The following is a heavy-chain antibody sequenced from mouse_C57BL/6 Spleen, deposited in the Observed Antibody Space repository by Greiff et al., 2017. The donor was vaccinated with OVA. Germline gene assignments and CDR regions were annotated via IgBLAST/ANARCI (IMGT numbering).Heavy chain of an antibody. V-gene: IGHV5-17*01. CDR2: ISSGSSTI. CDR3: ARRDGNYAMDY. D-gene: IGHD2-3*01. CDR1: GFTFSDHG. J-gene: IGHJ4*01. Sequence: EVKLMESGGGLVKPGGSLKLSCAASGFTFSDHGMHWVRQAPEKGLEWVAYISSGSSTIYYADTVKGRFTISRDNAKNTLFLQMTSLRSEDTAMYYCARRDGNYAMDYWGQGTSVTVSS.